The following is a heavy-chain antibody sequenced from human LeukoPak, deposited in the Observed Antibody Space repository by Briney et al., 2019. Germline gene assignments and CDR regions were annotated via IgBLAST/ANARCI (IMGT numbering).Heavy chain of an antibody. D-gene: IGHD2-8*01. CDR1: GYTFTSYG. Sequence: ASVKVSCKASGYTFTSYGISWVRQAPGQRREWMGGISAYNGNTNYAQKHHRRDTMTTDTSTSTGYMALRSLRSDDTAVYYCARGGLAGYCTNGVCYRYNWFDPWGQGTLVTVSS. J-gene: IGHJ5*02. V-gene: IGHV1-18*01. CDR3: ARGGLAGYCTNGVCYRYNWFDP. CDR2: ISAYNGNT.